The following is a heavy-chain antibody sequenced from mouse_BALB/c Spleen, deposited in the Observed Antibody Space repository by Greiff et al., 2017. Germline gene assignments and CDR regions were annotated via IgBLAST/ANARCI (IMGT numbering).Heavy chain of an antibody. Sequence: EVQGVESGGGLVQPGGSMKLSCVASGFTFSNYWMNWVRQSPEKGLEWVAEIRLKSNNYATHYAESVKGRFTISRDDSKSSVYLQMNNLRAEDTGIYYCTSGYDGYPDYWGQGTTLTVSS. CDR3: TSGYDGYPDY. J-gene: IGHJ2*01. V-gene: IGHV6-6*02. CDR2: IRLKSNNYAT. D-gene: IGHD2-3*01. CDR1: GFTFSNYW.